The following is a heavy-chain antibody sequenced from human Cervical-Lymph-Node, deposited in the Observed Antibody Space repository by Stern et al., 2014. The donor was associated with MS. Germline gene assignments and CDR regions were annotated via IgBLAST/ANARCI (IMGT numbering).Heavy chain of an antibody. Sequence: VQLVESGAEVKKPGASVKVSCQASGYTFTSYDINWVRQATGQGLEWMGWVNRNSGNTGYAQKFQGRVTMTRNTSISTAYMELSSLRSEDTAVYYCASGGYPYYYYGMDVWGQGTTVTVSS. CDR1: GYTFTSYD. CDR3: ASGGYPYYYYGMDV. V-gene: IGHV1-8*01. J-gene: IGHJ6*02. CDR2: VNRNSGNT. D-gene: IGHD5-12*01.